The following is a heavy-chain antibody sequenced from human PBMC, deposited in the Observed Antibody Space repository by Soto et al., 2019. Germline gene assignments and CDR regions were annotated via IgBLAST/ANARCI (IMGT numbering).Heavy chain of an antibody. Sequence: PGGSLRLSCVASGFTFTNVAMTWVRQAPGKGLEWVSSITDGGGSTDYADSVKGRFTISRDNSKSTLYLQMNNLRADDTAVYYCAKLYWNPRYFDYWGQGARVTV. J-gene: IGHJ4*02. CDR2: ITDGGGST. D-gene: IGHD1-1*01. CDR1: GFTFTNVA. CDR3: AKLYWNPRYFDY. V-gene: IGHV3-23*01.